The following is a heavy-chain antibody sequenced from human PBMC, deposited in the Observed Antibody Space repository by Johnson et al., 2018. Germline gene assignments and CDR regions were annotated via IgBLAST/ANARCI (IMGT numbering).Heavy chain of an antibody. CDR1: GFTFSGNA. J-gene: IGHJ1*01. CDR3: GQPNSSDWWTLQH. CDR2: ISNDGSNI. Sequence: QVQLVQSGGGVVQPGRSLRLSCAASGFTFSGNAMHWVRQAPGKGLEWVAVISNDGSNIYYADPVRGRFTISRDNSTNTLFVQMNSLRAEDTAVYYCGQPNSSDWWTLQHWGQGTLVTVSS. V-gene: IGHV3-30*18. D-gene: IGHD6-19*01.